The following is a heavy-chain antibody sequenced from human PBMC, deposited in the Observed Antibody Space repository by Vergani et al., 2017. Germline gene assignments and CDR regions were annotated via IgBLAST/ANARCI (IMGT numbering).Heavy chain of an antibody. CDR3: AKEPARRGVLLGYFDY. Sequence: EVQLLESGGGLVQPGGSLRLSCAASGFTFSSYAMSWVRQAPGKGLEWVSAISGSGGRTYYADSVKGRFTISGDNSKNTLYLQMNSLRAEDTAVYYCAKEPARRGVLLGYFDYWGQGTLVTVSS. V-gene: IGHV3-23*01. CDR2: ISGSGGRT. CDR1: GFTFSSYA. J-gene: IGHJ4*02. D-gene: IGHD3-10*01.